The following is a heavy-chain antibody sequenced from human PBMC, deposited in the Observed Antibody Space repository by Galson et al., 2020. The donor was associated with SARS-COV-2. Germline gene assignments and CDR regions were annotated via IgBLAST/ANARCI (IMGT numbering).Heavy chain of an antibody. CDR3: ARTERGYYDSSGYYYEGNFDY. CDR1: GFTFSSYD. J-gene: IGHJ4*02. V-gene: IGHV3-13*01. Sequence: GGSLRLSCAASGFTFSSYDMHWVRQATGKGLEWDSAIGTAGDTYYPGSVKGRFTISRENAKNSLYLQMNSLRAGDTAVYYCARTERGYYDSSGYYYEGNFDYWGQGTLVTVSS. CDR2: IGTAGDT. D-gene: IGHD3-22*01.